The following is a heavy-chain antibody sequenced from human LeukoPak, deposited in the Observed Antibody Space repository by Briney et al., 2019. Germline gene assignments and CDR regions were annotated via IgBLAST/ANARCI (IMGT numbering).Heavy chain of an antibody. J-gene: IGHJ4*02. CDR1: GGTFSSYA. Sequence: ASVKVSCKASGGTFSSYAISWVRQAPGQGLEWMGGIIPIFGTANYAQKFQGRVTITTDESTSTAYMELSSLRSEDTAVYYCARDDYLWGTYDYWGQGTLVTVSS. D-gene: IGHD3-16*01. V-gene: IGHV1-69*05. CDR3: ARDDYLWGTYDY. CDR2: IIPIFGTA.